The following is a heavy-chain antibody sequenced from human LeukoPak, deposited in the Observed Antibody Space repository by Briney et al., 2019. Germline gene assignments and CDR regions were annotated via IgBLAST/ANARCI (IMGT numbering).Heavy chain of an antibody. Sequence: SETLSLTCTVSGGSISSGDYYWSWIRQPPGKGLEWIGYIYYSGSTYYNPSLKSRVTISVDTSKNQFSLKLSSVTAADTAVYYCARDLLGYCSGGSCYSGYFDYWGQGTLVTVSS. D-gene: IGHD2-15*01. CDR2: IYYSGST. CDR3: ARDLLGYCSGGSCYSGYFDY. J-gene: IGHJ4*02. CDR1: GGSISSGDYY. V-gene: IGHV4-30-4*01.